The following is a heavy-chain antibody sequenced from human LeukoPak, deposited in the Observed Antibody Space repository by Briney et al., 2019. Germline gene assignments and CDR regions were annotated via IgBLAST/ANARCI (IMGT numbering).Heavy chain of an antibody. V-gene: IGHV3-64*02. CDR2: ISSDGSTP. Sequence: GGSLRIACAAFGFSFRSYAMHWVRQAPGKGLEFVSAISSDGSTPYYADSVKGRFTISRDNSKNTLYLQMGSLRAEDMAVYYCARVFGGHTNGLDYWGQGTLVTVSS. D-gene: IGHD2-8*01. CDR3: ARVFGGHTNGLDY. CDR1: GFSFRSYA. J-gene: IGHJ4*02.